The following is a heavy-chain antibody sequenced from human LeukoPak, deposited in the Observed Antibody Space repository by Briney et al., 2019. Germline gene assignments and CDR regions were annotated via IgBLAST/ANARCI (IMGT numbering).Heavy chain of an antibody. Sequence: PSETLSLTCAVSSYSISSGSYWGWIRQSPGKGLEWAGSIFHSGNSYYNPSLKSRLTMSVDTSKNQFSLKLTSVTAADTALYYCARVTYVDDMLYQYFDYWGQGILVTVSS. CDR2: IFHSGNS. D-gene: IGHD4-17*01. J-gene: IGHJ4*02. CDR3: ARVTYVDDMLYQYFDY. V-gene: IGHV4-38-2*01. CDR1: SYSISSGSY.